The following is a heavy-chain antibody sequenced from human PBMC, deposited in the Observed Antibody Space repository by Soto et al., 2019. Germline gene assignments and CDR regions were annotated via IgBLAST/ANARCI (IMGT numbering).Heavy chain of an antibody. CDR2: IIPIFGTA. D-gene: IGHD2-8*01. Sequence: QVQLVQSGAEVKKPGSSVKVSCKASGGTFSSYAISWVRQAPGQGLEWMGGIIPIFGTANYAQKFQGRVTITADESTSTAYMELSSLRAEDTDVYYGARGTPRVLMVYGMSWFDPWGQGTLVTVSS. V-gene: IGHV1-69*01. CDR3: ARGTPRVLMVYGMSWFDP. J-gene: IGHJ5*02. CDR1: GGTFSSYA.